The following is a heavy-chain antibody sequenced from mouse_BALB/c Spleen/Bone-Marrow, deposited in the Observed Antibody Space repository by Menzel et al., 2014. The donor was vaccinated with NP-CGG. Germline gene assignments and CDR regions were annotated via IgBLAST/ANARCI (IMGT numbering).Heavy chain of an antibody. D-gene: IGHD1-2*01. CDR1: GDSITSGY. J-gene: IGHJ4*01. Sequence: EVKLMESGPNLVKPSQTLSLTCSVTGDSITSGYWNWIRKFPGNKLEYMGYISYSGSTYYNPSLKSRISITRDTSKNQYYLQLISVTTEDTATFYCARYKGFHWGMDYWGQGTSVTVSS. CDR3: ARYKGFHWGMDY. CDR2: ISYSGST. V-gene: IGHV3-8*02.